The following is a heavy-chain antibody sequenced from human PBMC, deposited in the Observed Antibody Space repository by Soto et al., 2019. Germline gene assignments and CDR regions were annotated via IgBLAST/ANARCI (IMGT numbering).Heavy chain of an antibody. CDR2: IIPIFGTA. CDR3: ARGYSSGWYNWFDP. Sequence: QVQLVQSGAEVKKPGSSVKVSCKASGCTFSSYAISWVRQAPGQGLEWMGGIIPIFGTANYAQKFQGRVTITADESTSTAYMELSSLRSEDTAVYYCARGYSSGWYNWFDPWGQGTLVTVSS. CDR1: GCTFSSYA. D-gene: IGHD6-19*01. V-gene: IGHV1-69*01. J-gene: IGHJ5*02.